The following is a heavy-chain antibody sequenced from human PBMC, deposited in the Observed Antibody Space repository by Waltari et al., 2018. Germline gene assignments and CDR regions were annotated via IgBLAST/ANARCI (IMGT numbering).Heavy chain of an antibody. CDR3: SKDRDRGLGELSSSLDY. D-gene: IGHD3-16*02. Sequence: QVQLLESGGGVVKPAGSLRLTCAASGFTFSSSGLTWIRPPPGKGLEWVGVRSYDGSNKYYADSVKCRITISRDNSKNTLYLQMNSLRAEDTAVYYGSKDRDRGLGELSSSLDYWGQGTLVTVSS. CDR2: RSYDGSNK. CDR1: GFTFSSSG. V-gene: IGHV3-30*18. J-gene: IGHJ4*02.